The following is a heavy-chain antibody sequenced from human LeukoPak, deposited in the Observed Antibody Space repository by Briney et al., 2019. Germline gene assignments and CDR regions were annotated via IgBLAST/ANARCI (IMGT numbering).Heavy chain of an antibody. CDR1: GFTFSSHW. D-gene: IGHD1-1*01. Sequence: GGSLRLSCAASGFTFSSHWMSWVRQAPGKGLEWVANIREDGSLQYYVDSVEGRFTISRDNARKSVFLQMHTLRVDDTAVYYCTRVSGAYDVSDYWGQGALVTVSS. J-gene: IGHJ4*02. V-gene: IGHV3-7*03. CDR2: IREDGSLQ. CDR3: TRVSGAYDVSDY.